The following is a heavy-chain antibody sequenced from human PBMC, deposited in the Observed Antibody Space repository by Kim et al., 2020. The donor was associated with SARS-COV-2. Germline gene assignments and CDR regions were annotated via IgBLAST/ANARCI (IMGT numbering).Heavy chain of an antibody. D-gene: IGHD3-10*01. CDR1: GFIFSNYA. CDR3: AKDFWGGSYSFDY. CDR2: IWYDGSNK. J-gene: IGHJ4*02. V-gene: IGHV3-33*06. Sequence: GGSLRLSCAASGFIFSNYAIHWVRQAPGEGLEWVAVIWYDGSNKYYADSVKGRFTISRDNSKNSLYLQMNDLRAADTAVYYCAKDFWGGSYSFDYWGQGSLVTVSS.